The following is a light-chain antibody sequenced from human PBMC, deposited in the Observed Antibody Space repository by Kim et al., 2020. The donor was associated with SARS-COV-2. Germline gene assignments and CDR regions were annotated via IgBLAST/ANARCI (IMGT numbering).Light chain of an antibody. CDR1: QSIRSY. CDR2: AAS. Sequence: DIQMTQSPSSLSASVGDRVTITCRASQSIRSYLNWYQQKPGKAPKLLIYAASSLQSGVPSRFSGSGSGTDFTLTISSLQPEDFATYYCQQSTTFGQGTKLEI. J-gene: IGKJ2*01. CDR3: QQSTT. V-gene: IGKV1-39*01.